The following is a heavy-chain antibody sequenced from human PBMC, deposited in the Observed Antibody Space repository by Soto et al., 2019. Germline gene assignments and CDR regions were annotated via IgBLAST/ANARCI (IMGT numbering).Heavy chain of an antibody. CDR2: ISQSGNT. CDR3: ARAPKVSGSSQTRPDF. CDR1: SGSFSGYY. V-gene: IGHV4-34*01. J-gene: IGHJ4*02. D-gene: IGHD6-6*01. Sequence: SETLSLTCSIYSGSFSGYYWSWIRQPPGKGPEWIGEISQSGNTNYSPSLKSRVSISIDTSKKQFSLNLASVSAADTAVYYCARAPKVSGSSQTRPDFWGQGTQVTVSS.